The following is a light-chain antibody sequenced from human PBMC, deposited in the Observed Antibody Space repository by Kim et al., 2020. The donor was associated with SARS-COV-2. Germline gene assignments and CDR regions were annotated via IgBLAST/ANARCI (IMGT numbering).Light chain of an antibody. CDR3: NSRDSSGNPV. V-gene: IGLV3-19*01. CDR1: GLRSYY. CDR2: GKN. Sequence: VALGQTVRISCQGDGLRSYYASWYQQNPGQAPVLVIYGKNNRPSGIPDRFSGSSSGNTASLTITGAQAEDEADYYCNSRDSSGNPVFGGGTQLTVL. J-gene: IGLJ2*01.